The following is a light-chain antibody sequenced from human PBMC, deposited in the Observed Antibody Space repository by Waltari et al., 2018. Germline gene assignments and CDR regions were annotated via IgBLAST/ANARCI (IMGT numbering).Light chain of an antibody. CDR1: QSVNMW. V-gene: IGKV1-5*03. CDR2: KTS. J-gene: IGKJ3*01. CDR3: QQYNTYFT. Sequence: DIQMTQYPSTLSASVGDRVTITCRASQSVNMWLAWHQQKPGKAPKRLIDKTSSLESGVPFRFSGSGSETEFTLTISSLQPDDFATCYCQQYNTYFTFGPGTKVDIK.